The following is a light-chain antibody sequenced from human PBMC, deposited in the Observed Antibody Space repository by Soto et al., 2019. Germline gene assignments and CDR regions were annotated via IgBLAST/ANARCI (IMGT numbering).Light chain of an antibody. J-gene: IGKJ5*01. V-gene: IGKV3-20*01. CDR3: QQYGSKIT. Sequence: EIVLTQSPGTLSLSRGERATLSCRASQSVSSSYLAWYQQKPGQAPRLLIYGASSRATGIPDRFSGSGSGTDFTLTISRLEPEDFAVYYCQQYGSKITFGQGTRLEIK. CDR1: QSVSSSY. CDR2: GAS.